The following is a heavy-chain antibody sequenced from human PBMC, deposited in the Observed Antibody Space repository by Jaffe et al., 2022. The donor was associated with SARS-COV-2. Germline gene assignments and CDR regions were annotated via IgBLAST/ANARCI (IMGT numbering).Heavy chain of an antibody. Sequence: QVLLVQSGAEVKKPGASVKVSCKASGYIFTGHYMNWLRQAPGQGLEWMGRVIPNSGGTDYAQKFQGRVTLTTDASITTAYMELSSLRSDDTAVYYCARDLGYDISGYYPAAFEIWGQGTVVTVSS. J-gene: IGHJ3*02. CDR1: GYIFTGHY. V-gene: IGHV1-2*06. CDR3: ARDLGYDISGYYPAAFEI. D-gene: IGHD3-22*01. CDR2: VIPNSGGT.